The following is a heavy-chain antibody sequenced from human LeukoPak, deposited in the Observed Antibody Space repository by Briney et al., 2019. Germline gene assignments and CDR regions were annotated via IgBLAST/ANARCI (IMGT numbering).Heavy chain of an antibody. V-gene: IGHV3-30*02. CDR2: IRYEGSSK. Sequence: PGGSLRLSCAASGFTFSRCGMHWVRQAPGKGLEWVAFIRYEGSSKYYADSVKGRFTISRDNSKNTLYPEMNSLRAEDTALYYCAKDSASQFYYDISGYEGYFDYWGQGTLVTVSS. J-gene: IGHJ4*02. D-gene: IGHD3-22*01. CDR1: GFTFSRCG. CDR3: AKDSASQFYYDISGYEGYFDY.